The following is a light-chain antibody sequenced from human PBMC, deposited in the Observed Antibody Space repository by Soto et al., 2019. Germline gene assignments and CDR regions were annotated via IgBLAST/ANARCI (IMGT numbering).Light chain of an antibody. CDR3: SSCTSSSLV. CDR2: EVS. CDR1: SSDIGIYNC. V-gene: IGLV2-18*02. Sequence: QSALTQPPSVSGSPGQSVTISCTGTSSDIGIYNCVSWYRQPPGTAPKLMIYEVSNRPSGVPDRFSGSKSGNTASLTISGVQAEDEADYYCSSCTSSSLVFGGGTKLTVL. J-gene: IGLJ2*01.